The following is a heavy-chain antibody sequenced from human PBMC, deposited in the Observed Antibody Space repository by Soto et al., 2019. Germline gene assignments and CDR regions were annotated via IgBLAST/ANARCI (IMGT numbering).Heavy chain of an antibody. CDR2: IDPSDSYT. CDR1: GYMFTNYW. CDR3: AKGKVAYDNSGLQYFYYFPMNV. D-gene: IGHD3-22*01. Sequence: GESLKISCQGSGYMFTNYWINWVRQVSGGGLEWLGRIDPSDSYTKYNPSFQGHGTISADKSTSTAYLQWSSLRVEDTAVYYCAKGKVAYDNSGLQYFYYFPMNVWGQGTTVTVSS. J-gene: IGHJ6*02. V-gene: IGHV5-10-1*01.